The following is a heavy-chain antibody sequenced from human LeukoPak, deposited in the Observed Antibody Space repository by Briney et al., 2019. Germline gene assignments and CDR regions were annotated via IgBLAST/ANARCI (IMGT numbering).Heavy chain of an antibody. CDR1: GFTFSSYS. CDR3: ARDFEDYGGFDY. Sequence: GGSLRLSCAASGFTFSSYSMNWVRQAPGKGLEWVSSISSSSSYIYYADSVKGRFTISRDNAKNSLYLQMNSLRAEDTAVYYCARDFEDYGGFDYWGQGTLVTVSS. D-gene: IGHD4-23*01. J-gene: IGHJ4*02. CDR2: ISSSSSYI. V-gene: IGHV3-21*01.